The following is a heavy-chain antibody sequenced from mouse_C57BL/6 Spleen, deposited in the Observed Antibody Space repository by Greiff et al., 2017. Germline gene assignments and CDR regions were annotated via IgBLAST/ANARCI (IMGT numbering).Heavy chain of an antibody. J-gene: IGHJ2*01. D-gene: IGHD1-1*01. V-gene: IGHV1-64*01. Sequence: QVQLQQPGAELVKPGASVKLSCKASGYTFTIYWMHWVKQRPGQGLEWIGMIHPNSGSTNYNEKFKSKATLTVDKSSSTAYMQLSSLTSEDSAVYYCARSRGIIITTVVAGDFDYWGQGTTLTVSS. CDR2: IHPNSGST. CDR3: ARSRGIIITTVVAGDFDY. CDR1: GYTFTIYW.